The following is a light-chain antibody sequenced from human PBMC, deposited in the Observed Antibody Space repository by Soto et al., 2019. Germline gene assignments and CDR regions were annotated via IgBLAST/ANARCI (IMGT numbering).Light chain of an antibody. CDR2: GAS. CDR1: QSINSN. J-gene: IGKJ1*01. Sequence: VMTQSPATLSVSPGERATLSCTAGQSINSNLAWYQQRPGQAPRLLIYGASTRATGIPARFSGSGSGTEFTLTISSLQSEDFAVYYCQQYNNWWTFGQGTKVEIK. V-gene: IGKV3-15*01. CDR3: QQYNNWWT.